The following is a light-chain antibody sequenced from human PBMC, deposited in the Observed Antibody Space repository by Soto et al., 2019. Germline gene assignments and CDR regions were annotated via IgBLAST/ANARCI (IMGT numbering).Light chain of an antibody. CDR3: QQYNSHPYT. CDR2: KAS. J-gene: IGKJ2*01. V-gene: IGKV1-5*03. CDR1: QSIHTW. Sequence: DFQMTQSPSTLSASVGAIVTITCRASQSIHTWLAWYQQKPGRTPKLLIYKASVLESGVPSRFSGSGSGTEFTLTISSLQPDDFATYYCQQYNSHPYTFGRGTKLQIK.